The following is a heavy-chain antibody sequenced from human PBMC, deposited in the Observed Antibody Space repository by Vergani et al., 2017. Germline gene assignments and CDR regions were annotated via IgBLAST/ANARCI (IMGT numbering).Heavy chain of an antibody. D-gene: IGHD6-6*01. CDR3: ARDPSSSPINWFDP. CDR1: GFTFSSYG. Sequence: QVQLVESGGGVVQPGRSLRLSCAASGFTFSSYGMHWVRQAPGKGLEWVAVIWYDGSNKYYADSVKGRFTISRDNSKNTLYLQMNSLRAEDTAVYYCARDPSSSPINWFDPWGQGTLVTVSS. V-gene: IGHV3-33*01. J-gene: IGHJ5*02. CDR2: IWYDGSNK.